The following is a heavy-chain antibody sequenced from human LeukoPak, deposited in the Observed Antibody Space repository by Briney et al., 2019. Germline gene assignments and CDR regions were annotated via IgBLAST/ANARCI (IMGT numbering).Heavy chain of an antibody. CDR2: INSDGSST. CDR3: ARERGKYYYGSGSPTLDY. Sequence: PGGSLRLSCAASGFTFSSYWMHWVRQAPGKGLVWVSRINSDGSSTSYADSVRGRFSISRDNAKNSLYLQMNSLRAEDTAVYYCARERGKYYYGSGSPTLDYWGQGTLVTVSS. V-gene: IGHV3-74*01. CDR1: GFTFSSYW. D-gene: IGHD3-10*01. J-gene: IGHJ4*02.